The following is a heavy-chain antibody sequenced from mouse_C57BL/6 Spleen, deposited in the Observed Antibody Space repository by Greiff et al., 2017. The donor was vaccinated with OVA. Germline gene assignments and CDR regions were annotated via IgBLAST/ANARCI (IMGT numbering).Heavy chain of an antibody. V-gene: IGHV1-18*01. CDR3: AREGYGYYAMDY. J-gene: IGHJ4*01. CDR2: INPDNGGT. Sequence: VQLQQSGPELVKPGASVKIPCKASGYTFTDYNMDWVKQSHGKSLEWIGDINPDNGGTIYNQKFKGKATLTVDKSSSTAYMELRSLTSEDTAVYYCAREGYGYYAMDYWGQGTSVTVSS. D-gene: IGHD2-2*01. CDR1: GYTFTDYN.